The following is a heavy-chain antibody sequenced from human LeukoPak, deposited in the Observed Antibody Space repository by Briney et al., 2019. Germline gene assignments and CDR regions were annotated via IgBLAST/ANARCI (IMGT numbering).Heavy chain of an antibody. V-gene: IGHV3-9*01. CDR3: VKSGEYYYMDA. CDR2: ISWNSDII. D-gene: IGHD2/OR15-2a*01. J-gene: IGHJ6*03. CDR1: GFIFYDFA. Sequence: GGSLRLSCAASGFIFYDFAMHWVRQPQGKGLEWVSIISWNSDIILYADSVKGRFTISRDNDRNSLYLEINSLRPEDTALYYCVKSGEYYYMDAWGKGTTVVVSS.